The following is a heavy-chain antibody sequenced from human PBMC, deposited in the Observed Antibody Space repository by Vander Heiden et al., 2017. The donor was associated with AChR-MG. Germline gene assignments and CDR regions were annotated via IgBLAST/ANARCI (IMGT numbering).Heavy chain of an antibody. J-gene: IGHJ6*02. Sequence: QVQLQESGPGLVKPSETLSLTCTVPGGSISSYYWSWIRQPPGKGLEWIGYIYYSGSTNYNPSLKSRVTISVDTSKNQFSLKLSSVTAADTAVYYCATLDVDVWGQGTTVTVSS. CDR1: GGSISSYY. D-gene: IGHD3-9*01. CDR2: IYYSGST. CDR3: ATLDVDV. V-gene: IGHV4-59*01.